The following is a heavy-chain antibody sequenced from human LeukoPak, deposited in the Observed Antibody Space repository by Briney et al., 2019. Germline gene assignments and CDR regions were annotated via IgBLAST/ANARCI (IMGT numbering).Heavy chain of an antibody. Sequence: GASVKVSCKASGYTFTGSYMHWVRQASGQGLEWMGRINPNSGGTSFAQKSQGGVTMTRDTSISTAYMELTRLRYDDTAVYYCARGSGFDYWGQGTLVTVSS. J-gene: IGHJ4*02. D-gene: IGHD2-15*01. CDR1: GYTFTGSY. CDR2: INPNSGGT. CDR3: ARGSGFDY. V-gene: IGHV1-2*02.